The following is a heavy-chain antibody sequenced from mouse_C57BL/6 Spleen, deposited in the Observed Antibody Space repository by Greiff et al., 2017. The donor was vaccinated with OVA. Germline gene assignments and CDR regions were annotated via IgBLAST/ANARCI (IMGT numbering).Heavy chain of an antibody. Sequence: VKLMESGAELVKPGASVKLSCKASGYTFTSYWMHWVKQRPGRGLEWIGRIDPNSGGTKYNEKFKSKATLTVDKPSSTAYMQLSSLTSEDSAVYYCARDYYGSSYDYYAMDYWGQGTSVTVSS. D-gene: IGHD1-1*01. V-gene: IGHV1-72*01. CDR1: GYTFTSYW. J-gene: IGHJ4*01. CDR2: IDPNSGGT. CDR3: ARDYYGSSYDYYAMDY.